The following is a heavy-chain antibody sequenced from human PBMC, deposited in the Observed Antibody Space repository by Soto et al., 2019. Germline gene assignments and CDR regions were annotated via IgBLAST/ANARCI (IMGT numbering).Heavy chain of an antibody. CDR1: GAPISTTKW. D-gene: IGHD1-26*01. Sequence: QVQLQESGPGLVKPSETLSLTCTVSGAPISTTKWWGWGRLPPGKGLEWIGELSRGDERSSNPSLEGRFTMSLDKSTIHFSMKLTSVTAAYTAIYYWAAQTISYAWGVWGRGTSVTVSS. CDR2: LSRGDER. J-gene: IGHJ6*02. CDR3: AAQTISYAWGV. V-gene: IGHV4-4*02.